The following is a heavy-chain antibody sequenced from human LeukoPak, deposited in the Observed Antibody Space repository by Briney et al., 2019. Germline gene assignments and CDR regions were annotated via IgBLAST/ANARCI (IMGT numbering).Heavy chain of an antibody. CDR3: ARVDYNGSGSYGWFDP. Sequence: SETLSLTCAVYGGSFSGYYWSWIRQPPGKGLEWIGEINHSGSTNYIPSLKSGVTITVDTSKNQFSLKLSSVTAADTAVYYCARVDYNGSGSYGWFDPWGQGTLVTVSS. CDR2: INHSGST. V-gene: IGHV4-34*01. J-gene: IGHJ5*02. CDR1: GGSFSGYY. D-gene: IGHD3-10*01.